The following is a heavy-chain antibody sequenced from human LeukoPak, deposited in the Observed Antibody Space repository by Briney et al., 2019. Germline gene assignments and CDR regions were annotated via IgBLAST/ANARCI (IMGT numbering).Heavy chain of an antibody. CDR2: ISSSSSTI. Sequence: GGSLRLSCAASGFTFSSYSMNWVRQAPGKGLEWVPYISSSSSTIYYADSVKGRFTISRDNSRSTLYLQMNSLRPEDTAIYYCAREGYYGSGSPPSLYFDYWGQGTLVTVSS. J-gene: IGHJ4*02. D-gene: IGHD3-10*01. CDR1: GFTFSSYS. CDR3: AREGYYGSGSPPSLYFDY. V-gene: IGHV3-48*01.